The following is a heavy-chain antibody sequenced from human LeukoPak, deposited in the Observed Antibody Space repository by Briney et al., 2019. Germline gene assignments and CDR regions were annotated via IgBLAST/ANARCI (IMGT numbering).Heavy chain of an antibody. V-gene: IGHV4-31*03. CDR1: GGSISSGGYS. CDR2: IYYSGST. J-gene: IGHJ6*02. D-gene: IGHD2-15*01. CDR3: ARDKGGSAWDV. Sequence: SETLSLTCTVSGGSISSGGYSWSWIRQHPGKGLEWIGYIYYSGSTYYNPSLKSRVTISVDTSKNQFSLKLSSVTAADTAVYYCARDKGGSAWDVRGQGTTVTVSS.